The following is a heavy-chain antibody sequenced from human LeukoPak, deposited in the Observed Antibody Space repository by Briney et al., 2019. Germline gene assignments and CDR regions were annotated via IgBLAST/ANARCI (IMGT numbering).Heavy chain of an antibody. CDR3: ASGSGSYRTPYYYMDV. Sequence: GGSLRLSCAASGFTVSSNYMSWVRQAPGKGLEWVSVLYSGGSTYYADSVKGRFTISRDNSKNTLYLQMNNLRAEDTAVYYCASGSGSYRTPYYYMDVWGKGTTVTVSS. V-gene: IGHV3-53*01. CDR2: LYSGGST. J-gene: IGHJ6*03. CDR1: GFTVSSNY. D-gene: IGHD3-10*01.